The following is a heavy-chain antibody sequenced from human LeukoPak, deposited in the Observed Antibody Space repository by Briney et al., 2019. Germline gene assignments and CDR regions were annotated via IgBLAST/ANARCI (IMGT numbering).Heavy chain of an antibody. V-gene: IGHV3-64D*06. Sequence: GESLRLSCSTSGFTFSNHFMHWVRQAPGKGLEYVSSIGPNGASTLYADSVKGRFTISRDNSKNALYLQLTSLRLEDMALYYCVKDLTGTWSFDYWGQGTLVTVSS. CDR1: GFTFSNHF. CDR3: VKDLTGTWSFDY. D-gene: IGHD3-9*01. CDR2: IGPNGAST. J-gene: IGHJ4*02.